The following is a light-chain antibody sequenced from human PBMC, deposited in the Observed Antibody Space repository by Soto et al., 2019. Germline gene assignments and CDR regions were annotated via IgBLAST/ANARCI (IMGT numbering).Light chain of an antibody. Sequence: QSALTQPASASGSPGQSITISCTGTSSDVGSYNYVSWYQQHPGKVPKLVIYDVSNRPSGVSNRFSGSKSGNTASLTISGLQAEDEADYYCSSYTSSSTVVFGGGTKVTVL. CDR1: SSDVGSYNY. CDR2: DVS. J-gene: IGLJ2*01. CDR3: SSYTSSSTVV. V-gene: IGLV2-14*03.